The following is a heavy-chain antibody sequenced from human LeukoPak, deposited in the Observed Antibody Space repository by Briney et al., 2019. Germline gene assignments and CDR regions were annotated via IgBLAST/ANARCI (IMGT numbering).Heavy chain of an antibody. CDR3: ARQAIAATGNWFDP. Sequence: SGTLSLTCAVSGYSISSGYYWGWIRQPPGKGLEWIGSIYHSGSTYYNPSLKSRVTISVDTSKNQFSLKVSSVTAADTAVYYCARQAIAATGNWFDPWGQGTLVTVSS. CDR2: IYHSGST. V-gene: IGHV4-38-2*01. D-gene: IGHD2-15*01. CDR1: GYSISSGYY. J-gene: IGHJ5*02.